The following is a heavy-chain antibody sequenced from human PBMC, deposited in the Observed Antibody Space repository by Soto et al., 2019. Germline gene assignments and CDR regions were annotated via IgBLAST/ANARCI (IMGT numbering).Heavy chain of an antibody. CDR1: GGSINKNYYY. D-gene: IGHD2-15*01. CDR3: ARAYYCSGGSCPGGPYLDY. J-gene: IGHJ4*02. Sequence: SSETLSLTCTVSGGSINKNYYYWGWIRQPPGKGLEWIGEINHSGSTNYNPSLKSRVTISVDTSKNQFSLKLSSVTAADTAVYYCARAYYCSGGSCPGGPYLDYWGQGTLVTVS. V-gene: IGHV4-39*07. CDR2: INHSGST.